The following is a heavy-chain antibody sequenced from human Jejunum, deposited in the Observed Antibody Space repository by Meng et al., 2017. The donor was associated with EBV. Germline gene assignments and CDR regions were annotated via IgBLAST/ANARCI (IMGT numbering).Heavy chain of an antibody. CDR2: ITGGGGT. Sequence: GRVLGSGGGLVQPGGSLRLSCAASGFTFSSYDLSWVRQAPGKGLEWVSSITGGGGTYYADSVKGRFTVSRDNSKNTLYLQLNSLRADDTAIYYCANTYNFQYWGQGTLVTVSS. J-gene: IGHJ4*02. CDR1: GFTFSSYD. CDR3: ANTYNFQY. D-gene: IGHD4-11*01. V-gene: IGHV3-23*01.